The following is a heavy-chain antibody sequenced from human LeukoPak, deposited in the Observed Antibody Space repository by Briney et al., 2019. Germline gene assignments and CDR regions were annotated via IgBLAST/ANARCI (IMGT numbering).Heavy chain of an antibody. J-gene: IGHJ6*02. D-gene: IGHD6-19*01. CDR3: ARDPYSSGWPSYYYYGMDV. CDR1: GFTFSSYW. V-gene: IGHV3-7*01. Sequence: GGSLRPSCAASGFTFSSYWMSWVRQAPGKGLEWVANIKQDGSEKYYVDSVEGRFTISRDNAKNSLYLQMNSLRAEDTAVYYCARDPYSSGWPSYYYYGMDVWGQGTTVTVSS. CDR2: IKQDGSEK.